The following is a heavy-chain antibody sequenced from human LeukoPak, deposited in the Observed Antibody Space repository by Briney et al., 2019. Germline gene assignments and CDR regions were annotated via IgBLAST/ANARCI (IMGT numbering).Heavy chain of an antibody. CDR1: GYTFTSYD. Sequence: ASVKVSCKASGYTFTSYDINWVRQATGQGLEWMGWMNPNSGNTGYAQKFQGRVTITRNTSISTAYMALSSLRSEDTAVYYCAREGCSSTSCYMGDYWFDPWGQGTLVTVSS. V-gene: IGHV1-8*03. D-gene: IGHD2-2*02. CDR3: AREGCSSTSCYMGDYWFDP. CDR2: MNPNSGNT. J-gene: IGHJ5*02.